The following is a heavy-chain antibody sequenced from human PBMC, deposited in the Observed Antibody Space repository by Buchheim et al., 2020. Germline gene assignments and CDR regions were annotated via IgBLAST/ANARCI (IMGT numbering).Heavy chain of an antibody. J-gene: IGHJ4*02. CDR1: GGSISSYY. CDR3: ARIRKGHYDDIGYYYFDY. Sequence: QVQLQESGPGLVKPSETLSLTCTVSGGSISSYYWSWIRQPPGKGLEWIGYIYYSGSTNYNPSLRSRVTISVDTSKNQFSLNLSSVTAADTAVYYCARIRKGHYDDIGYYYFDYWGQGTL. V-gene: IGHV4-59*01. CDR2: IYYSGST. D-gene: IGHD3-22*01.